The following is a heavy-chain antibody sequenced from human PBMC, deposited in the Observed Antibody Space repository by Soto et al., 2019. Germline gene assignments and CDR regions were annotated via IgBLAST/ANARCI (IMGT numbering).Heavy chain of an antibody. CDR1: GGSISSYY. V-gene: IGHV4-59*01. CDR2: IYYSGST. D-gene: IGHD3-16*01. Sequence: SETLSLTCTVSGGSISSYYWSWIRQPPGKGLEWIGYIYYSGSTNYNPSLKSRVTISVDTSKNQFSLKLSSVTAADTAVYYCATLIGDFDYWGQGTLVTVSS. J-gene: IGHJ4*02. CDR3: ATLIGDFDY.